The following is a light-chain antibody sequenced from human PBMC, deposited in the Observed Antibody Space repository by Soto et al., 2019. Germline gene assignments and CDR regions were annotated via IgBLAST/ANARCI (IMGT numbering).Light chain of an antibody. CDR1: QSVGRK. CDR3: QQYDKWFSIT. Sequence: EIVMTQSPATLSVSTGERATLSCRASQSVGRKLVWYQQKAGQAPRPLIFDASTRATGIPARFSGSGSGTEFTLTISRLEPEDFAVYYCQQYDKWFSITFGQGTLLEI. V-gene: IGKV3-15*01. J-gene: IGKJ5*01. CDR2: DAS.